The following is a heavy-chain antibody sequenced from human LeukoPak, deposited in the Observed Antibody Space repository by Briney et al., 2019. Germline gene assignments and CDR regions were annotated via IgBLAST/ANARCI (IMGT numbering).Heavy chain of an antibody. CDR3: AKGFYDNSASGVFDI. CDR2: ISYDGSNK. Sequence: GRSLRLSCAASGFTFSSYAMHWVRQAPGKGLEWVAVISYDGSNKYYADSVKGRFTISRDNPENTLYLQMNSLRAEDTAVYYCAKGFYDNSASGVFDIWGQGTMVTVSS. V-gene: IGHV3-30-3*01. CDR1: GFTFSSYA. J-gene: IGHJ3*02. D-gene: IGHD3-22*01.